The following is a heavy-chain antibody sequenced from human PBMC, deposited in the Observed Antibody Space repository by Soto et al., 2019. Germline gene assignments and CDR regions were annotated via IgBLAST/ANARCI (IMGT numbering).Heavy chain of an antibody. Sequence: HPGGSLRLSCAASGFTFSNYEMNWVRQAPGKGLEWLSYISSVGSTTFYADSVKGRFTISRDNAKNTLYLQMNSPRAEDTAVYYCAKEATNINNFDYWGQGTLVTVSS. CDR3: AKEATNINNFDY. CDR1: GFTFSNYE. CDR2: ISSVGSTT. J-gene: IGHJ4*02. V-gene: IGHV3-48*03. D-gene: IGHD1-26*01.